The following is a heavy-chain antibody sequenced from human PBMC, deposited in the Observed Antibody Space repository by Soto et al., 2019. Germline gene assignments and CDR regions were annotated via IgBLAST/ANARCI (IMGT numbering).Heavy chain of an antibody. CDR2: IWYDGSNK. CDR3: ARDLVPFYMPYYMDV. Sequence: PGGSLRLSCAASGFTFSSYGMHWVRQAPGKGLEWVAVIWYDGSNKYYADSVKGRFTISRDNSKNTLYLQMNSLRAEDTAVYYCARDLVPFYMPYYMDVWGKGTTVTVSS. J-gene: IGHJ6*03. D-gene: IGHD2-2*01. V-gene: IGHV3-33*01. CDR1: GFTFSSYG.